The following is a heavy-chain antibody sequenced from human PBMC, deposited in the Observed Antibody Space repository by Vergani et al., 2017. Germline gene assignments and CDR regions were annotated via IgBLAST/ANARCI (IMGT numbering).Heavy chain of an antibody. D-gene: IGHD2-2*01. CDR1: GGNFSSYA. CDR2: ISPIFGTA. Sequence: QVQLVQSGAEVKQPGSSVKVSCKASGGNFSSYAISWVRQAPGQGLEWMGGISPIFGTAKYAEKFQGRVTITADESTSTAYMELSSLRSEDTAVDYCARGGPRIVVLPAAMVHYYYYYGMDVWGQGTTVTVSS. J-gene: IGHJ6*02. V-gene: IGHV1-69*12. CDR3: ARGGPRIVVLPAAMVHYYYYYGMDV.